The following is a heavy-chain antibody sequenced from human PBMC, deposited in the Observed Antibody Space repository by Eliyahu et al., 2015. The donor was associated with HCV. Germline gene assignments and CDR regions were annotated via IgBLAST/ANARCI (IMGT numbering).Heavy chain of an antibody. CDR1: GFXXSSYA. J-gene: IGHJ4*02. D-gene: IGHD3-22*01. Sequence: QVQLVESGGGVVQPGRSLRLSCAASGFXXSSYAMHWVRQAPGKGLEWVAVISYDGSNKYYADSVKGRFTISRDNSKNTLYLQMNSLRAEDTAVYYCARGSGYYLYYFDYWGQGTLVTVSS. CDR2: ISYDGSNK. CDR3: ARGSGYYLYYFDY. V-gene: IGHV3-30*01.